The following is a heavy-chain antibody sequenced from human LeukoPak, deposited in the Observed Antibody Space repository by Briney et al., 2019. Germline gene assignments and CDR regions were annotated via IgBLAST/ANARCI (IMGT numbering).Heavy chain of an antibody. Sequence: SETLSLTCTVSGGSISSYYWSWIRQPPGKGLDWIGYIYYSGSTNYNPSLKSRVTISVDTSKNQFSLKLSSVTAADTAVYYCASTTYDYVWGIYRYALDYWGQGTLVTVSS. CDR3: ASTTYDYVWGIYRYALDY. D-gene: IGHD3-16*02. V-gene: IGHV4-59*08. CDR1: GGSISSYY. CDR2: IYYSGST. J-gene: IGHJ4*02.